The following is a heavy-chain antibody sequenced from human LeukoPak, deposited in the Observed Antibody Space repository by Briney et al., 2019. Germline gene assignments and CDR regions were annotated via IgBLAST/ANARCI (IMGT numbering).Heavy chain of an antibody. D-gene: IGHD3-10*01. Sequence: GGSLRLSCSASGFTVSSNYMSWVRQAPGKGLEWVSVIYSGGSTYYADSVKGRFTISRDNSKNTLYLQMNSLRAEDTAVYYCARDTPYYYGSGSLDYWGQGTLVTVSS. V-gene: IGHV3-53*01. CDR3: ARDTPYYYGSGSLDY. J-gene: IGHJ4*02. CDR2: IYSGGST. CDR1: GFTVSSNY.